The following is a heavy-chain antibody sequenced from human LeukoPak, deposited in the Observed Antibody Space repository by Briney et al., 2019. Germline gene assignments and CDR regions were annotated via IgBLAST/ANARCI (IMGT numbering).Heavy chain of an antibody. CDR2: ISYDGSNE. D-gene: IGHD6-19*01. CDR1: AFTFSSYA. Sequence: GGSLRLSCAASAFTFSSYAMHWVRQAPGKGLEWVAVISYDGSNEYSADSVKGQFTISRDNSKNTLYLQMNNLRAEDTAVYYCVQGAAVADLSLLDYWGQGTLVTVSS. CDR3: VQGAAVADLSLLDY. V-gene: IGHV3-30*04. J-gene: IGHJ4*02.